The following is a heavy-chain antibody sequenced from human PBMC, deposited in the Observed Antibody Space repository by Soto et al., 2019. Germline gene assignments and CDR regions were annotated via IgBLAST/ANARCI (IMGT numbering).Heavy chain of an antibody. J-gene: IGHJ2*01. D-gene: IGHD3-16*02. CDR1: GGNFSIYT. Sequence: QVPLVQSGTEVKKPGSSVKVSYKASGGNFSIYTLNGVRQAPGQGLERMGEIIPIFGSANYAQKFQGRVTITADKSTSTAYMELSSLRSEDTAVYYCARSRRLGELSPTRRWWYFDLWGRGTLVTVSS. V-gene: IGHV1-69*06. CDR2: IIPIFGSA. CDR3: ARSRRLGELSPTRRWWYFDL.